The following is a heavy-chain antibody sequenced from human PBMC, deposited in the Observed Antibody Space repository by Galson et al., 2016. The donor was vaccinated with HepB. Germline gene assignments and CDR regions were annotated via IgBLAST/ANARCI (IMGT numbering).Heavy chain of an antibody. CDR2: IIPIFGRA. J-gene: IGHJ3*02. Sequence: SVKVSCKASGGTFNSFAISWVRQAPGQGLEWMGGIIPIFGRANYAHKFKARVTITADESTSTAYMELTSLRSEDTAVYYCATPSEDYDNSGIMAEAFDIWGQGTMVTVYS. D-gene: IGHD3-22*01. CDR1: GGTFNSFA. CDR3: ATPSEDYDNSGIMAEAFDI. V-gene: IGHV1-69*13.